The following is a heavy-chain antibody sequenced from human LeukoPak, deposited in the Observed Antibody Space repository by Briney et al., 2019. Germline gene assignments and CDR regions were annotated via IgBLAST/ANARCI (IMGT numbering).Heavy chain of an antibody. Sequence: GGSLRLSCAASGFTFSDYYMSWIRQAPGKGLEWVSYISSSGSTIYNADSVKGRFTISRDNAKNSLYLQMNSLRAEDTAVYYCARLDRGYYDFWSGYYPHYYYGMDVWGQGTTVTVSS. CDR2: ISSSGSTI. CDR3: ARLDRGYYDFWSGYYPHYYYGMDV. V-gene: IGHV3-11*01. CDR1: GFTFSDYY. J-gene: IGHJ6*02. D-gene: IGHD3-3*01.